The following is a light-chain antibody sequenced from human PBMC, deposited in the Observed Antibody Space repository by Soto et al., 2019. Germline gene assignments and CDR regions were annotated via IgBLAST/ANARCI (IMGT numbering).Light chain of an antibody. CDR1: QSISSY. CDR3: QQSYSSTRT. J-gene: IGKJ1*01. CDR2: AAS. V-gene: IGKV1-39*01. Sequence: DIQMTQSPSSLSASVGHRVTITCRVSQSISSYLNWYQQKPGKAPKLLIFAASSLLSGVPSRFSGTGSGTDFNLTISSLQTEDFALYECQQSYSSTRTFGQGTKLDIK.